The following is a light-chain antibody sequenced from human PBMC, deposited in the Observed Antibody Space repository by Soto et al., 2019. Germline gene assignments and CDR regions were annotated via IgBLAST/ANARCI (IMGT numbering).Light chain of an antibody. CDR3: QQSYSNT. CDR1: QSISSY. J-gene: IGKJ4*01. V-gene: IGKV1-39*01. CDR2: AAS. Sequence: DIQMTQSPSSLSASVGDRVTITCRASQSISSYLNWYQQKPGKAPKLLIYAASSLQSGVPSSFSGSVSGTDFTLTISSLQPEDFATYYCQQSYSNTFGGGTKVEIK.